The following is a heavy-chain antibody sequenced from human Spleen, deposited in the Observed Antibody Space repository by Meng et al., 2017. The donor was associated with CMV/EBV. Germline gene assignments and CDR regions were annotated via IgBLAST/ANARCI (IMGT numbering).Heavy chain of an antibody. D-gene: IGHD1-26*01. CDR3: AKVVLSGSYDYYGMDV. V-gene: IGHV3-23*01. CDR2: ISGSGGST. Sequence: GESLKISCAVSGFTFSSYAMSWVRQAPGKGLEWVSAISGSGGSTYYADSVKGRFTITRDNSNNTLYLQMNILGAEDTAVYYCAKVVLSGSYDYYGMDVWGQGTTVTVSS. J-gene: IGHJ6*02. CDR1: GFTFSSYA.